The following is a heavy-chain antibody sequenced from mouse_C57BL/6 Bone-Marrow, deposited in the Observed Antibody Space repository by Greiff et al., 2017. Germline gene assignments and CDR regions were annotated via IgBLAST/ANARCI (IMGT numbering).Heavy chain of an antibody. V-gene: IGHV1-4*01. CDR1: GYTFTSYT. D-gene: IGHD1-1*01. CDR3: AGRGYYGSSPFAY. Sequence: QVQLQQSGAELARPGASVKMSCKASGYTFTSYTMHWVKQRPGQGLEWIGYINPSSGYTKYNQKFKDKATLTADKSSSTDYMQLSSLTSEDSAVDYCAGRGYYGSSPFAYWGQGTLVTVSA. J-gene: IGHJ3*01. CDR2: INPSSGYT.